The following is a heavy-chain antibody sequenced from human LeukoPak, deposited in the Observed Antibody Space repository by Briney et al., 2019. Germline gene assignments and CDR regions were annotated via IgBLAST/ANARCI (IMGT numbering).Heavy chain of an antibody. CDR3: ARDAEEELVPWFDP. Sequence: GGSLRLSCAASGFTFSSYEMNWVRQAPGKGLEWVSYISSSGSTIYYADSVKGRFTISRDNFKNTLYLQMNSLRAEDTAVYYCARDAEEELVPWFDPWGQGTLVTVSS. V-gene: IGHV3-48*03. D-gene: IGHD6-13*01. CDR1: GFTFSSYE. J-gene: IGHJ5*02. CDR2: ISSSGSTI.